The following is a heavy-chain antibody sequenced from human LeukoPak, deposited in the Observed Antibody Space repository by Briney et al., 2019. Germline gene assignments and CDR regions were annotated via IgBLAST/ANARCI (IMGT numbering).Heavy chain of an antibody. CDR1: GFTFRTYW. J-gene: IGHJ4*02. D-gene: IGHD3-16*01. Sequence: GGSLRLSCAASGFTFRTYWMHWVRLAPGKGLVWVSCIDSDGITRYADSVKGRFTTSRDDAENTLYLQMNSLRAEDTAVYYCARGGHASLDYWGQGTLVTVSS. CDR3: ARGGHASLDY. CDR2: IDSDGIT. V-gene: IGHV3-74*01.